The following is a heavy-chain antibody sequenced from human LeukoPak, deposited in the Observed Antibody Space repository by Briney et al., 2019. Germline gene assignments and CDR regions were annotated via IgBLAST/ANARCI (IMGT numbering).Heavy chain of an antibody. V-gene: IGHV4-59*01. D-gene: IGHD1-1*01. CDR1: GGSISSYY. CDR2: IYYSGST. CDR3: AKVSWFPGTSYYYMDV. J-gene: IGHJ6*03. Sequence: SETLSLTCTVSGGSISSYYWSWIRQPPGKGLEWIGYIYYSGSTNHNPSLKSRGTISVDTSKNQFTLKLSSVTAADTAVYYCAKVSWFPGTSYYYMDVWGKGTTVTVSS.